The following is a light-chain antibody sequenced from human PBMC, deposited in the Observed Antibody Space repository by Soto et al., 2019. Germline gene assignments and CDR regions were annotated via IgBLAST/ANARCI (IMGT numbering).Light chain of an antibody. CDR3: LLYFSPDRYT. CDR1: QSVTSSH. J-gene: IGKJ2*01. V-gene: IGKV3-20*01. CDR2: GAS. Sequence: EIVLTQTPSTLSLSPGERATLSCRASQSVTSSHLAWYQQKPGQAPRLLIYGASTRATGIPDRFSGSGSDTDFSLPIRRLDPEDFAMYYCLLYFSPDRYTFGPGTKVQIK.